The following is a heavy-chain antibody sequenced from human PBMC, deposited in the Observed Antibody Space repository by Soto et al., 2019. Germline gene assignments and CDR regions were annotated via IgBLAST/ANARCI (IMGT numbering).Heavy chain of an antibody. D-gene: IGHD6-19*01. CDR2: IWYDGSYK. CDR3: ARESSSGRYYFFFDY. V-gene: IGHV3-33*01. CDR1: GFTFTTYG. Sequence: QVQLVESGGGVVHPGRSLRLSCAASGFTFTTYGMHWVRQAPGKGLEWVAIIWYDGSYKYYADSVKGRFTISRDISNNTLYLQINSLRDEDTAVYYCARESSSGRYYFFFDYWGQGTLVSVSS. J-gene: IGHJ4*02.